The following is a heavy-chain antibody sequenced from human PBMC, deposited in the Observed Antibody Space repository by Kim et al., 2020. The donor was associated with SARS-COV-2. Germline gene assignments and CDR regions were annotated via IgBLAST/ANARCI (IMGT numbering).Heavy chain of an antibody. Sequence: ADSVKDRFTISRDNAKSALYLQMNSLRAEDTAVYYCARGIGITMIYGDYWGQGTLVTVSS. V-gene: IGHV3-21*01. CDR3: ARGIGITMIYGDY. J-gene: IGHJ4*02. D-gene: IGHD3-22*01.